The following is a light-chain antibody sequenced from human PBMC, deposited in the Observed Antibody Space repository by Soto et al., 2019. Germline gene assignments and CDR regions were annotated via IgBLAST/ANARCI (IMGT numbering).Light chain of an antibody. CDR2: GNS. V-gene: IGLV1-40*01. Sequence: QAVVTQPPSVSGAPGQRVTISCTGSSSNIGAGYDVHWYQQLPGTAPKLLIYGNSNRPSGDPDRFSGSKSGTSASLAITGLQAEDEADYYCQSYDSSLSGHVVFGGGTKVTVL. CDR3: QSYDSSLSGHVV. CDR1: SSNIGAGYD. J-gene: IGLJ2*01.